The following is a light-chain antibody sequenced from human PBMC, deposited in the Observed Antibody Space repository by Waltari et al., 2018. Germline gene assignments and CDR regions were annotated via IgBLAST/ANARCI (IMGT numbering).Light chain of an antibody. J-gene: IGLJ2*01. CDR3: LSYTSSTSWVI. V-gene: IGLV2-14*01. Sequence: QSALTQPASVSASPGQSITISCTGTRYDIGDYKSVSWYQQHPGQAPKLVIFDVTDRPSEISDRFSGSKSGNTAALTISGLQPEDEADYYCLSYTSSTSWVIFGGGTKLTVL. CDR1: RYDIGDYKS. CDR2: DVT.